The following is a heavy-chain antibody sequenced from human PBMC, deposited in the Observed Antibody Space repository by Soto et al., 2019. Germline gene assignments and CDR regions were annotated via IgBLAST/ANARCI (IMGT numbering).Heavy chain of an antibody. Sequence: EVQLVESGGGLVQPGGSLRLSCAASRFPFSSYWMYWVRQAPGKGLVWVSHINSDGSSTRYADSVTGRFTISRDNAKNTLYLHMNSLRAEDTAVYYCARGLLWFGDSSDLESYNYHYYMDVWGKGTTVNVSS. J-gene: IGHJ6*03. CDR1: RFPFSSYW. D-gene: IGHD3-10*01. CDR3: ARGLLWFGDSSDLESYNYHYYMDV. V-gene: IGHV3-74*01. CDR2: INSDGSST.